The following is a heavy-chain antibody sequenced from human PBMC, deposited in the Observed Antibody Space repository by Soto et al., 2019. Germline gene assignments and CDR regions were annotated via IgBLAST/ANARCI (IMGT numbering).Heavy chain of an antibody. J-gene: IGHJ4*02. V-gene: IGHV4-34*01. Sequence: QVQLQQWGAGLLKPSETLSLTCAVYGGSFSGYYWSWIRQPPGKGLEWIGEINHSGSTNYNPSLKSRVTISVDTSKNQVSLKLSSVTAADTAVYYCARGGDSHYFDYWGQGTLVTVSS. CDR1: GGSFSGYY. D-gene: IGHD3-10*01. CDR2: INHSGST. CDR3: ARGGDSHYFDY.